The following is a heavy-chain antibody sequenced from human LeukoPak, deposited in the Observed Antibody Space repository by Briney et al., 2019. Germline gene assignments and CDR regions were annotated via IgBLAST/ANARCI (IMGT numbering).Heavy chain of an antibody. CDR2: IYTSGST. Sequence: SETLSLTCTVCGGSISSYYWSWIRQPAGKGLEWIGRIYTSGSTNYNPSLKSRVTMSVDTSKNQSSLKLSSVTAADTAVYYCARDGPHPKQWLTPEGDDAFDIWGQGTMVTVSS. D-gene: IGHD6-19*01. CDR3: ARDGPHPKQWLTPEGDDAFDI. V-gene: IGHV4-4*07. J-gene: IGHJ3*02. CDR1: GGSISSYY.